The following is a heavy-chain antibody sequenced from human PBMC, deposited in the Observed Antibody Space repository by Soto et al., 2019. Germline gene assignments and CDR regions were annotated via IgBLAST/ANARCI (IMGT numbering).Heavy chain of an antibody. J-gene: IGHJ4*02. CDR1: GFTFNTYS. V-gene: IGHV3-33*01. CDR3: ARAGGTTVTGLWHFDS. D-gene: IGHD4-17*01. Sequence: GGSLRLSCEASGFTFNTYSMHWVRQPPGKGLEWLAAIWYDGTQKYYADSVKGRFIISRDNSKKTLYLEMNSLRAEDTAVYYCARAGGTTVTGLWHFDSWGQGTLFTVS. CDR2: IWYDGTQK.